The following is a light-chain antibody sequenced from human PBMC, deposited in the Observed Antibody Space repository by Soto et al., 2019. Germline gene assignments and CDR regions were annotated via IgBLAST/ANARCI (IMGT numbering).Light chain of an antibody. J-gene: IGKJ4*01. CDR3: QQYGSSPVT. CDR2: DSF. V-gene: IGKV3D-20*01. CDR1: QSVASNS. Sequence: EIAFTQSPATLSLSPGDRTTLSCRASQSVASNSLAWYQERPGLAPRLIIYDSFSRAAGVPERFSGSGSGTDFSLTISRLEPEDVAVYFCQQYGSSPVTFGGGTKVDIK.